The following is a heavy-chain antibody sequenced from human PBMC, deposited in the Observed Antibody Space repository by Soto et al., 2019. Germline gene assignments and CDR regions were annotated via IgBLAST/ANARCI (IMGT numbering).Heavy chain of an antibody. CDR3: ARIRITMIVVAD. V-gene: IGHV4-39*01. J-gene: IGHJ4*02. CDR2: IYYSGST. Sequence: QLQLQESGPGLVKPSETLSLTCTVSGGSISSSSYYWGWIRQPPGKGLEWIGSIYYSGSTYYNPSLKSRVTISVDTSKNQFSLKLSSVTAADTAVYYCARIRITMIVVADWGQGTLVTVSS. D-gene: IGHD3-22*01. CDR1: GGSISSSSYY.